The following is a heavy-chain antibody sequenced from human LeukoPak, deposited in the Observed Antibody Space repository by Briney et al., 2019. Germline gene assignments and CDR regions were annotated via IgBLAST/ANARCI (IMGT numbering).Heavy chain of an antibody. Sequence: NPGGSLRLSCTASGFTFSSYSMNWVRQAPGKGLEWVSSISSSSSYIYYADSVKGRFTISRDNAKNSLYLQMNSLRAEDTAVYYCAREVSENIVVVVAPGHFDYWGQGTLVTVSS. J-gene: IGHJ4*02. CDR1: GFTFSSYS. V-gene: IGHV3-21*01. CDR2: ISSSSSYI. D-gene: IGHD2-15*01. CDR3: AREVSENIVVVVAPGHFDY.